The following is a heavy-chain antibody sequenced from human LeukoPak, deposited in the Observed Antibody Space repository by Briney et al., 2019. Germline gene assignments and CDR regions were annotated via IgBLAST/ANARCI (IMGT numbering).Heavy chain of an antibody. Sequence: PGGALRLSCAASGFTFSSYDMSWVRQAPATGLEWVSASSCSGGSTYYADSVKGRFTISRDNSKNTLYLQMNSLRVEDTAVDYCAEGKGRGVVVIMFDYWGQGTLVTVSS. CDR2: SSCSGGST. CDR3: AEGKGRGVVVIMFDY. V-gene: IGHV3-23*01. J-gene: IGHJ4*02. CDR1: GFTFSSYD. D-gene: IGHD3-22*01.